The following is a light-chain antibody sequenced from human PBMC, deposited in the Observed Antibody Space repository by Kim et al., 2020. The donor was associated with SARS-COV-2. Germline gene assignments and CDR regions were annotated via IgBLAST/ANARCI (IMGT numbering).Light chain of an antibody. Sequence: EIVLTQSPGTLSLSPGERATLSCRASQSLSSYYLAWYQQKPGQAPRLLVFGASSRATGIPDRFRCGGSGTDFTLTITSLESEDFAVYYCQQFDSSPRTFGQGTRMVIK. CDR3: QQFDSSPRT. CDR2: GAS. J-gene: IGKJ5*01. CDR1: QSLSSYY. V-gene: IGKV3-20*01.